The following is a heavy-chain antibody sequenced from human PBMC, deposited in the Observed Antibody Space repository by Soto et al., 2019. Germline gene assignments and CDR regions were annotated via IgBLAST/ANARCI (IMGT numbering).Heavy chain of an antibody. Sequence: EVHLVESGGGLVQPGGSLRLSCAASGFTFSSYSLNWVRQAPGKGLEWVSYITSSGTTVYYADSVRGRFTTSRDNAKNSLYLQKNSLRDDETAVYYCARGSSNWAYYFDFWGQGTLVTVSS. D-gene: IGHD6-13*01. CDR2: ITSSGTTV. CDR3: ARGSSNWAYYFDF. CDR1: GFTFSSYS. J-gene: IGHJ4*02. V-gene: IGHV3-48*02.